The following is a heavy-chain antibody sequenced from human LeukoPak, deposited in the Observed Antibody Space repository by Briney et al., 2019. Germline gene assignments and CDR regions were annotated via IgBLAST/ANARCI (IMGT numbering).Heavy chain of an antibody. D-gene: IGHD5-18*01. CDR2: IYHSGST. J-gene: IGHJ4*02. Sequence: PSETLSLTCTVSGGSISSYHWSWIRQPAGKGLEWIGYIYHSGSTYYNPSLKSRVTISVDRSKNQFSLKLSSVTAADTAVYYCARLGVLAAMVSELDYWGQGTLVTVSS. CDR3: ARLGVLAAMVSELDY. CDR1: GGSISSYH. V-gene: IGHV4-59*12.